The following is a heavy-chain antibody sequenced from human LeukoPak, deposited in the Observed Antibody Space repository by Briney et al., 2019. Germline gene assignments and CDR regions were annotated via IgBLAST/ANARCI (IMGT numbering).Heavy chain of an antibody. J-gene: IGHJ4*02. CDR2: IIPIFGTA. CDR3: ARKGDTTVTTWLNY. CDR1: GGTFSSYP. V-gene: IGHV1-69*13. Sequence: SVKVSCKASGGTFSSYPISWVRQAPGQGLEWMGGIIPIFGTANYAQKFQGRVTITADESTSTAYMELSSLRYQGTAVYYSARKGDTTVTTWLNYWGQGSLVSVSS. D-gene: IGHD4-17*01.